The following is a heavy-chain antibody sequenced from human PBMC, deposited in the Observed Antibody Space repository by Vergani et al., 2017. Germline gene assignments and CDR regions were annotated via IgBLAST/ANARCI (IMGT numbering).Heavy chain of an antibody. Sequence: QVQLVQSGAEVKKPGASVKVSCKASGYTFTSYYMHWVRQAPGQGLEWMGIINPSGGSTSYAQKFQGRVTMTRDTSTSTVYMELSSLRSEDTAVYYCARGGMVFPLGHIPLLGTPFPNWFDPWGQGTLVTVSS. CDR3: ARGGMVFPLGHIPLLGTPFPNWFDP. CDR2: INPSGGST. V-gene: IGHV1-46*01. J-gene: IGHJ5*02. CDR1: GYTFTSYY. D-gene: IGHD2-8*01.